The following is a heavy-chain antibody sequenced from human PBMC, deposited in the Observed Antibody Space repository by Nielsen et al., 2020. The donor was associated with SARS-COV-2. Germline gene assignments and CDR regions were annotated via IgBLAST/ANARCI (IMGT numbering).Heavy chain of an antibody. J-gene: IGHJ6*03. CDR3: ARDGYSSGWYSFDYYYMDV. V-gene: IGHV3-21*04. Sequence: GGSLRLSCAASGFTLRPYTMHWVRQAPGKRLEWVSSLSTSSTYMHYAESIKGRFTISRDNAKNSLYLQMNSLRAEDTAVYYCARDGYSSGWYSFDYYYMDVWGKGTTVTVSS. CDR2: LSTSSTYM. D-gene: IGHD6-19*01. CDR1: GFTLRPYT.